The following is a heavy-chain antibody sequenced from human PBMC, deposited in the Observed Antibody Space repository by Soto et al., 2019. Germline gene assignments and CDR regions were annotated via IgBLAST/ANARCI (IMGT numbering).Heavy chain of an antibody. CDR2: IYPGDSDT. D-gene: IGHD5-18*01. V-gene: IGHV5-51*01. J-gene: IGHJ4*02. Sequence: EVQLVQSGAEVKKPGESLKVSCQGSGNSFTTFWIAWVRQMPGKGLEWMGIIYPGDSDTTYSPSFQGQVTISADKSTSTAYLQWNSLKASDTAMYYCARQGYTYGYDSWGQGTLVTVSS. CDR3: ARQGYTYGYDS. CDR1: GNSFTTFW.